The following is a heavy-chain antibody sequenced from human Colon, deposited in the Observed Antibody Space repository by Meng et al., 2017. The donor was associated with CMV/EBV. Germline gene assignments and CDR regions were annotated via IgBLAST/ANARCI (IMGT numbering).Heavy chain of an antibody. CDR2: IRGHNGDT. J-gene: IGHJ4*02. V-gene: IGHV1-18*01. CDR3: ARDDPGDPLDF. CDR1: GYTFRSYA. D-gene: IGHD3-16*01. Sequence: QIQLVQSAPEVKKPGASVKVSCRASGYTFRSYAISWVRQAPGQGLEWMGYIRGHNGDTSYAQKDQGRLTLTTDAARNTVYIELTSLTYDDTAVYYCARDDPGDPLDFWGQGTLVTVSS.